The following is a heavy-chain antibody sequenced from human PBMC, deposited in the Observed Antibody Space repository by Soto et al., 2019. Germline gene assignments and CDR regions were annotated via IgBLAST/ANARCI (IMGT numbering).Heavy chain of an antibody. D-gene: IGHD6-6*01. CDR1: GYTFTGYY. V-gene: IGHV1-2*04. CDR2: INPNSGGT. Sequence: ASVKVSCKASGYTFTGYYMHWVRQAPGQGLEWKGWINPNSGGTNYARKFQGWVTTTRDTSISTAYMELSRLRSDDTAVYYCARLYSSSSGHYYGMDVWGQGTTVTVSS. CDR3: ARLYSSSSGHYYGMDV. J-gene: IGHJ6*02.